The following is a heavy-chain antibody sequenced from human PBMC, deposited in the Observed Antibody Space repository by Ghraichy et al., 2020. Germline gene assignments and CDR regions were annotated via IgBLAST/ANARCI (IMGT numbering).Heavy chain of an antibody. D-gene: IGHD3-3*01. J-gene: IGHJ6*03. Sequence: SETLSLTCAVYGGSFSGYYWSWIRQPPGKGLEWIGEINHSGSTNYNPSLKSRVTISVDTSKNQFSLKLSSVTAADTAVYYCARVVFGDDFWSGYVSYYYYYMDVWGKGTTVTVSS. CDR1: GGSFSGYY. V-gene: IGHV4-34*01. CDR2: INHSGST. CDR3: ARVVFGDDFWSGYVSYYYYYMDV.